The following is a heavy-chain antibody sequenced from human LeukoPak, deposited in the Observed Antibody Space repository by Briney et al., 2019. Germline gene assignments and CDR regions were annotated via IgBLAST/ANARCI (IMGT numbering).Heavy chain of an antibody. V-gene: IGHV4-34*01. CDR3: ARVNCFRKCFDP. D-gene: IGHD2-15*01. J-gene: IGHJ5*02. CDR1: GGSFSGYY. CDR2: INHSGST. Sequence: SETLSLTCAVYGGSFSGYYWSWNRQPPGKGLEWIGEINHSGSTNYNPSLKSRVTISVDTSKNQFSLKLSSVTAADTAVYYCARVNCFRKCFDPWGKGTWSPSPQ.